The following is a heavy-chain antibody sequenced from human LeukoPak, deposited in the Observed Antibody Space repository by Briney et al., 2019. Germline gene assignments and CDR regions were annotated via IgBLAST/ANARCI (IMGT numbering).Heavy chain of an antibody. Sequence: PGGSLRLSCAASGFTFSRSEMNWVRLAPGKGLEWLSYISDKGDLIYYADSVKGRFTISRDDAKNSLYPQMNSLRAEDTAVYYCARLYDGDYGYYFDYWGQGTLVTVSS. V-gene: IGHV3-48*03. CDR1: GFTFSRSE. J-gene: IGHJ4*02. CDR3: ARLYDGDYGYYFDY. D-gene: IGHD4-17*01. CDR2: ISDKGDLI.